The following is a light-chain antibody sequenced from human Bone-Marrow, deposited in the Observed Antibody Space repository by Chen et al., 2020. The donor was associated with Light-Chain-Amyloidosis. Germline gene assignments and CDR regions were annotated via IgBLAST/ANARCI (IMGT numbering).Light chain of an antibody. J-gene: IGKJ1*01. Sequence: DIVLTQTPLSLPVTPGEPASISCRSSQSLLHRNGYNYLGWYLQKPGQSPQLLIYLVSNRASGVPDRFSGGGSGTDFTLKISRVEAEDVGVYYCMQTVQSTWTFGQGTKVEIK. CDR3: MQTVQSTWT. CDR2: LVS. CDR1: QSLLHRNGYNY. V-gene: IGKV2-28*01.